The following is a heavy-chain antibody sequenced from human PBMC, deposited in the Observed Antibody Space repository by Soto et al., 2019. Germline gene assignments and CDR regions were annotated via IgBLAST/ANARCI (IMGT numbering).Heavy chain of an antibody. Sequence: QVQLVQSGAEVKKPGSSVKVSCKASGGTFSSYAISWVRQAPGQGLEWMGGIIPIFGTANYAQKFQGRVTIAADESTSTAYMELSTLRSEDTAVYYCAREVVVAATGWFAPWGQGPLVTVSS. CDR1: GGTFSSYA. D-gene: IGHD2-15*01. J-gene: IGHJ5*02. V-gene: IGHV1-69*12. CDR3: AREVVVAATGWFAP. CDR2: IIPIFGTA.